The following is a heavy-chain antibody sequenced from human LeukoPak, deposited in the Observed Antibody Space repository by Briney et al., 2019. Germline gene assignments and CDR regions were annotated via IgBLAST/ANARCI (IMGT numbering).Heavy chain of an antibody. J-gene: IGHJ4*02. D-gene: IGHD6-6*01. V-gene: IGHV3-23*01. CDR2: ITGSGGST. Sequence: GGSLRLSCAASGFSFSSYAMSWVRQAPGKGLEWVSAITGSGGSTYHADSVKGRFTISRDNSKNTLFLQMNSLRVEDTAIYYCAKGSSSSRPYYFDFWGQGTLVTVSS. CDR3: AKGSSSSRPYYFDF. CDR1: GFSFSSYA.